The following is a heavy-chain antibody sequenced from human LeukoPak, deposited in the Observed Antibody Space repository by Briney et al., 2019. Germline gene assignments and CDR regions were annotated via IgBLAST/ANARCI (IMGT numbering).Heavy chain of an antibody. J-gene: IGHJ4*02. D-gene: IGHD5-18*01. CDR1: GGSISSGGYY. CDR2: IYYSGST. Sequence: PSETLSLTCTVSGGSISSGGYYWSWIRQHPGKGLEWIGYIYYSGSTYYNPSLKSRVTISVDTSKNQFSLRLSSVTAADTAVYYCARAAQDTAMAADYWGQGTLVTVSS. CDR3: ARAAQDTAMAADY. V-gene: IGHV4-61*08.